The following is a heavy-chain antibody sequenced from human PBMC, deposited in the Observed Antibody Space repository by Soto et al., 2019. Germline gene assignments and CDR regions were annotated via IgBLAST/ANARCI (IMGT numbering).Heavy chain of an antibody. D-gene: IGHD3-10*01. CDR1: VYSIRSGYY. CDR3: ARLGYDHSLYYSFHY. V-gene: IGHV4-38-2*01. J-gene: IGHJ4*02. CDR2: IYYSGST. Sequence: SETLSLTCSVSVYSIRSGYYWGWIRQPPGKGLEWIGNIYYSGSTYYSSSLKSRVTISLDTSKNHFSLTLRSVTAADTAVYYCARLGYDHSLYYSFHYWGKGKLVTVSS.